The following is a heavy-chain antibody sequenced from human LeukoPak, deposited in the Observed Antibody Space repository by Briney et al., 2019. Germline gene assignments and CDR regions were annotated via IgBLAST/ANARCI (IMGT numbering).Heavy chain of an antibody. CDR1: GFTFSSYW. V-gene: IGHV3-74*01. D-gene: IGHD2-2*01. J-gene: IGHJ4*02. Sequence: GGSLRLSCAASGFTFSSYWMHWVRQAPGKGLVWVSRINSDGSTTSYADSVKGRFTISRDNAKNSLYLQMNSLRAEDTAVYYCAREDQLLSLDYWGQGTLVTVSS. CDR2: INSDGSTT. CDR3: AREDQLLSLDY.